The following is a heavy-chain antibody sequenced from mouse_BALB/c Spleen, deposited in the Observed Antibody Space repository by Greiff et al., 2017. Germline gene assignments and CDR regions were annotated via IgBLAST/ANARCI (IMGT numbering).Heavy chain of an antibody. J-gene: IGHJ4*01. CDR2: ISSGGST. CDR1: GFTFSSYA. Sequence: EVKLQESGGGLVKPGGSLKLSCAASGFTFSSYAMSWVRQTPEKRLEWVASISSGGSTYYPDSVKGRFTISRDNARNILYLQMSSLRSEDTAMYYCARGGDYYGSSWDYYAMDYWGQGTSVTVSS. D-gene: IGHD1-1*01. V-gene: IGHV5-6-5*01. CDR3: ARGGDYYGSSWDYYAMDY.